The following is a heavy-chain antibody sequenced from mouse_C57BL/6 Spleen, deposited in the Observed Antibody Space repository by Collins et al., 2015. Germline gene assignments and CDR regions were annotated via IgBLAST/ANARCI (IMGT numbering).Heavy chain of an antibody. J-gene: IGHJ1*03. V-gene: IGHV1-15*01. Sequence: QVQLQQSGAELLRPGASVTLSCKASGYTFTDYEMHWVKQTPVHGLEWIGAIDPETGGTAYNQKFKGEAILTADKSSTTAYMELRSLTSEDSAVYYCARDYYDYWYFDVWGTGTTVTVSS. CDR1: GYTFTDYE. CDR2: IDPETGGT. CDR3: ARDYYDYWYFDV. D-gene: IGHD2-4*01.